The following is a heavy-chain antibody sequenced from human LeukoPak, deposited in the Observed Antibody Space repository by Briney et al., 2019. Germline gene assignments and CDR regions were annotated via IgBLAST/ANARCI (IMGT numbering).Heavy chain of an antibody. Sequence: SETLSLTCAVYGGSFSGYYWSWIRQPPGKGLEWIGEINHSGSTNYNPSLKSRVTISVDTSKNQFSLKLSSVTAADTAVYYCARDGYYYGSGSSTRFDYWGQGTLVTVSS. D-gene: IGHD3-10*01. CDR3: ARDGYYYGSGSSTRFDY. J-gene: IGHJ4*02. V-gene: IGHV4-34*01. CDR2: INHSGST. CDR1: GGSFSGYY.